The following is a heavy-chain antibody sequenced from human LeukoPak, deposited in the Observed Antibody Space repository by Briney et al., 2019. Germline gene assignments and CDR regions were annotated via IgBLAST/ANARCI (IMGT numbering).Heavy chain of an antibody. CDR2: ISGSGGST. CDR1: GFTFSSYA. Sequence: GGSLRLSCAASGFTFSSYAMSWVRQAPGKGLEWVSAISGSGGSTYYADSVKGRFTISRDNSKNTLYLQMNSLRAEDTAVYYCARDRRSFRVYGDYGVDYWGQGTLVTVSS. D-gene: IGHD4-17*01. CDR3: ARDRRSFRVYGDYGVDY. J-gene: IGHJ4*02. V-gene: IGHV3-23*01.